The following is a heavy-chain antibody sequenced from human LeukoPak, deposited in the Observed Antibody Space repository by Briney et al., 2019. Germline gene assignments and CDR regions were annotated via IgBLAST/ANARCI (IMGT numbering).Heavy chain of an antibody. D-gene: IGHD2-2*01. CDR3: ARGARYCSSISCSRFDY. V-gene: IGHV4-34*01. CDR1: GGSFSGYY. Sequence: SETLSLTCAVYGGSFSGYYWSWIRQPPGKGLEWIGEINHSGSTNYNPSLKSRVTISVDTSKNQFSLKLSSVTAADTAVYYCARGARYCSSISCSRFDYWGQGTLVTVSS. CDR2: INHSGST. J-gene: IGHJ4*02.